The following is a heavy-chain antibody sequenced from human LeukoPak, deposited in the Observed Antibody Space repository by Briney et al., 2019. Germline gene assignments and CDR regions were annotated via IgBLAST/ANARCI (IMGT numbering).Heavy chain of an antibody. V-gene: IGHV3-23*01. D-gene: IGHD4-17*01. J-gene: IGHJ6*02. CDR3: AKAYDYGDYYGMDV. CDR1: GFTFSSYA. CDR2: ISGSGGST. Sequence: GGSLRLSCAASGFTFSSYAMSWVRQAPGKGLEWVSAISGSGGSTYYADSVKGRFTISRDNSENTLYLQMNSLRAEDTAVYYCAKAYDYGDYYGMDVWGQGTTVTVSS.